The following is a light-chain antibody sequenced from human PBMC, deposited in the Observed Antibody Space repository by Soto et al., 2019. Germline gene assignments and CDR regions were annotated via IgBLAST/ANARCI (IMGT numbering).Light chain of an antibody. CDR1: SANIGAGYD. Sequence: QSVLSLPLAVSGAPRRKVTSSCTGSSANIGAGYDVHWYQQLPGTAPKLLIYGNSNRPSGVPDRFSGSKSGTSASLAITGLQAEDEADYYCQSYDSSLSYVFGNGTKVTVL. CDR3: QSYDSSLSYV. V-gene: IGLV1-40*01. J-gene: IGLJ1*01. CDR2: GNS.